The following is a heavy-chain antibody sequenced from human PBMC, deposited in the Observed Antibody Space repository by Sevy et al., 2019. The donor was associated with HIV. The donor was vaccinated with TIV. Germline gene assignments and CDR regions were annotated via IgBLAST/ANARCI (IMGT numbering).Heavy chain of an antibody. D-gene: IGHD3-10*01. CDR1: GFIFSNYA. CDR2: ISGSGYNT. Sequence: GGSLRLSCAASGFIFSNYAMNWVRQAPGKGLEWVSAISGSGYNTYYAASVKGRFIISRDNSKNTLSLHMNSLRAEDTAVYYCAKEDVFWGSGSFDYWGQGTLVTVSS. CDR3: AKEDVFWGSGSFDY. J-gene: IGHJ4*02. V-gene: IGHV3-23*01.